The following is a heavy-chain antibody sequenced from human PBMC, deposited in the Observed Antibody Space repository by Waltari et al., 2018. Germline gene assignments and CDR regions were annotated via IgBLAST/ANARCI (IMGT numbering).Heavy chain of an antibody. Sequence: QVQLVQSGAEVKKPGSSVKVSCKASGGTFSSYAISWVRQAPGQGLEWMGGSIPIIGTANYAQKCQGRVTITADESTSTAYMELSSLRSEDTAVYYCARDNSDIVVVPAAVFDPWGQGTLVTVSS. CDR2: SIPIIGTA. J-gene: IGHJ5*02. V-gene: IGHV1-69*12. CDR1: GGTFSSYA. CDR3: ARDNSDIVVVPAAVFDP. D-gene: IGHD2-2*01.